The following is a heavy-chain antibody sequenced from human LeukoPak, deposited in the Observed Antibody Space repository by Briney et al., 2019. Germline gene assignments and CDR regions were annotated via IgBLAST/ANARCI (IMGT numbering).Heavy chain of an antibody. CDR1: GGSISSGGYS. D-gene: IGHD3-16*01. CDR3: ARRVTGRGTFYFDY. V-gene: IGHV4-30-4*07. CDR2: IYYTGNT. J-gene: IGHJ4*02. Sequence: SQTLSLTCAVSGGSISSGGYSWTWIRQPPGKELEWIGYIYYTGNTNYNPALKSRVTISLDTSRNQFSLKLSSVTAADTAVYYCARRVTGRGTFYFDYWGQGSLITVSS.